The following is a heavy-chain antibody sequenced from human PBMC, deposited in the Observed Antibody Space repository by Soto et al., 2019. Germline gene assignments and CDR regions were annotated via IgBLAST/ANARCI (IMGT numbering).Heavy chain of an antibody. J-gene: IGHJ6*02. D-gene: IGHD3-10*01. CDR1: GGSISSSNW. CDR2: IYHSGSA. V-gene: IGHV4-4*02. CDR3: ASSGSGIYYGMDV. Sequence: SETLSLTCAVSGGSISSSNWWSWVRQPPGKGLEWIGEIYHSGSANYNPSLKSRVTISVDKSKNQFSLKLSSVTAADTAVYYCASSGSGIYYGMDVWGQGTTVTVSS.